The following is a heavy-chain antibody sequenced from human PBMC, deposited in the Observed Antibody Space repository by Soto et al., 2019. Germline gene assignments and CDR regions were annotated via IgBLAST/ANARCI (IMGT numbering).Heavy chain of an antibody. V-gene: IGHV4-31*03. CDR1: GESIATGAFY. J-gene: IGHJ5*02. CDR2: IFYAGDT. Sequence: VQLEESGPGLLKPSQTLSLTCTVSGESIATGAFYWSWIRLQSGKGPEWIGSIFYAGDTYYNPSLKSRVEMSLDGSQNQFSLKLRSVTAADTAVYYCAREGDYRTWFEPWGPGTLVTVSS. D-gene: IGHD4-17*01. CDR3: AREGDYRTWFEP.